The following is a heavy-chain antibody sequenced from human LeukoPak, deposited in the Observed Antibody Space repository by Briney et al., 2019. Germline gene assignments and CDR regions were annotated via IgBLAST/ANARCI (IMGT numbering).Heavy chain of an antibody. V-gene: IGHV3-23*01. CDR1: GFTFSSYA. J-gene: IGHJ3*02. Sequence: PGGSLRLSCAASGFTFSSYATSWVRQAPGKGLEWVSAISSSGGSTYYADSVKGRFTISRDNSKNTLYLQMNSLRAEDTAVYYCAKDSIYSRGSGWYRDAFDIWGQGTMVTVSS. CDR2: ISSSGGST. CDR3: AKDSIYSRGSGWYRDAFDI. D-gene: IGHD6-19*01.